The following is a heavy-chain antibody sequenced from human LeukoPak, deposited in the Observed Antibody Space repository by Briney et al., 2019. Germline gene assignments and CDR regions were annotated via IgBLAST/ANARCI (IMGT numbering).Heavy chain of an antibody. J-gene: IGHJ4*02. CDR2: IYSGGST. Sequence: PGGSLRLSCAASGFTVSSNYMSWVRQAPGKGLEWVSVIYSGGSTYYADSVKCRFTISRDNSKNTLYLQMNSLRAEDTAVYYCARGYYDSSGYGPYWGQGTLVTVSS. CDR1: GFTVSSNY. CDR3: ARGYYDSSGYGPY. V-gene: IGHV3-53*01. D-gene: IGHD3-22*01.